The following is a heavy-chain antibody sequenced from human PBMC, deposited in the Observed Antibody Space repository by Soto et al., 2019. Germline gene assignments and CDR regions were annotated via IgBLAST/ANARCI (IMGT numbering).Heavy chain of an antibody. J-gene: IGHJ6*02. Sequence: GGSLRLSCAASGFTFSSYSMNWVRRAPGKGLEWVSYISSSSSTIYYAGSVKGRFTISRDNAKNSLYLQMNSLRDEDTAVYYCARNGVYCSSTSCYRPLNYYGMDVWGQGTTVTVSS. CDR1: GFTFSSYS. D-gene: IGHD2-2*02. CDR3: ARNGVYCSSTSCYRPLNYYGMDV. V-gene: IGHV3-48*02. CDR2: ISSSSSTI.